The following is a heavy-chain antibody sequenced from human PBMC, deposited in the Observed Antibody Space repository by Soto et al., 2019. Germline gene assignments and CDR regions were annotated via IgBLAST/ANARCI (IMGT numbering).Heavy chain of an antibody. J-gene: IGHJ6*02. Sequence: PSETLSLTCTLSGASITSSYWTWIRQPPGMVLEWIGSVYHVGNTNSNPSLRSRLTMSVDTSKNQLSLRLTSVTTADTAVYYCAREEKKAAPGTFATNTLDVWGQGXAVTVYS. D-gene: IGHD6-13*01. V-gene: IGHV4-59*01. CDR1: GASITSSY. CDR2: VYHVGNT. CDR3: AREEKKAAPGTFATNTLDV.